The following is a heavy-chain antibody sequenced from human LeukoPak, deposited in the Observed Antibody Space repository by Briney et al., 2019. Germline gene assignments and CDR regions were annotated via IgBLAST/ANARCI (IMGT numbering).Heavy chain of an antibody. CDR3: ARDFKFGATTAFDY. J-gene: IGHJ4*02. CDR2: ISYDGSNK. V-gene: IGHV3-30-3*01. D-gene: IGHD1-26*01. CDR1: GFTFSSYP. Sequence: PGRSLRLSCAASGFTFSSYPIHWVRQAPGKGLEWVAVISYDGSNKYYADSVKGRFTISRDNSKNTLYLQMNSLRAEDTAVYYCARDFKFGATTAFDYWGQGTLVTVSS.